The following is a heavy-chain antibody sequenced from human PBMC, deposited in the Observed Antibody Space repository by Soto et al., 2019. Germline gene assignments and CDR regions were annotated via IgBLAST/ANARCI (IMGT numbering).Heavy chain of an antibody. V-gene: IGHV1-8*01. CDR3: ARAEAWNVMYWVDT. CDR2: VNAHSGQT. Sequence: QVQLVPSGAEVKQPGASVKVSCKASGYTCITYDINWVRQAPGQGLEWMGWVNAHSGQTEFAQKFQGRLTMTTNTAITAAYRQLSKLRSEYTAIYYCARAEAWNVMYWVDTWGDGTLVTVAS. J-gene: IGHJ5*01. D-gene: IGHD1-1*01. CDR1: GYTCITYD.